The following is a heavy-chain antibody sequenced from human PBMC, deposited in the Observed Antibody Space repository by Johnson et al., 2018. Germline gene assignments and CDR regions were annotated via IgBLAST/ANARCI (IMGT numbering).Heavy chain of an antibody. J-gene: IGHJ6*03. CDR3: ARDAVGGIYYDMDV. CDR2: VSYDGSNE. D-gene: IGHD6-19*01. V-gene: IGHV3-30*03. Sequence: QVQLVQSGGGVVQPGRSLRLSCAASGFTFSSYGMHWVRQAPGKGLEWVAVVSYDGSNEYYADSVKGRFTISRDNSKNTLYLQMNSLRAEDTAVYYCARDAVGGIYYDMDVWGKGTTVTVSS. CDR1: GFTFSSYG.